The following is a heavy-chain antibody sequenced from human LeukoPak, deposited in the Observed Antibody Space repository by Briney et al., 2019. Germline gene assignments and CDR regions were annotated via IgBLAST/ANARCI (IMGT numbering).Heavy chain of an antibody. CDR1: GFTFDDYA. V-gene: IGHV3-9*01. J-gene: IGHJ4*02. D-gene: IGHD5-12*01. CDR3: ARGLFSGYDFDY. CDR2: ISWNSGSI. Sequence: PGGSLRLSCAASGFTFDDYAMHWVRHAPGKGLEWVSGISWNSGSIGYADSVKGRFTISRDNSKNTLYLQMNSLRAEDTAVYYCARGLFSGYDFDYWGQGTLVTVSS.